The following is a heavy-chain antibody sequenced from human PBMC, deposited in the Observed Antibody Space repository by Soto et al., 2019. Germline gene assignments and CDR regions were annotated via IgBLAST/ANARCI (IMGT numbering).Heavy chain of an antibody. CDR1: GYTFTSYG. V-gene: IGHV5-51*01. D-gene: IGHD6-19*01. CDR3: ARAAVAGTSSASDI. J-gene: IGHJ3*02. Sequence: ASVKVSCKASGYTFTSYGIGWVRQMPGKGLEWMGVMSSSGSDFRYSPSFQGQVTISVDQSIGTAYLQWSSLKASDTAMYYCARAAVAGTSSASDIWGQGTMVTVSS. CDR2: MSSSGSDF.